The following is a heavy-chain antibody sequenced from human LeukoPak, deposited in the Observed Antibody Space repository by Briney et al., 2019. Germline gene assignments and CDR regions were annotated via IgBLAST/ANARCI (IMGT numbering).Heavy chain of an antibody. J-gene: IGHJ3*02. CDR2: IIPIFGTA. CDR3: ASDYYDSNHDAFDI. V-gene: IGHV1-69*06. D-gene: IGHD3-22*01. CDR1: EGTCSSYA. Sequence: ASVKVSGKASEGTCSSYAISWVRQAPGQGLEWMGGIIPIFGTANYAQKFQGRVTITADKSTSTAYMELSSLRSEDTAVYYCASDYYDSNHDAFDIWGQGTMVTVSS.